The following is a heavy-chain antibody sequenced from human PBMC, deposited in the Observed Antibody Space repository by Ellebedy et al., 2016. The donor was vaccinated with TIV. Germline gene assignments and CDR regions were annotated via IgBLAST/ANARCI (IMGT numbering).Heavy chain of an antibody. Sequence: GGSLRLSCAASGFTFSSYWMHWVRQAPGKGLEWVSAISASGASTYYADSVKGRFTISRDNSKNTLYLQMNSLRAEDTAVYYCAKALSAATFWSGMDVWGQGTTVTVSS. D-gene: IGHD6-13*01. CDR3: AKALSAATFWSGMDV. CDR1: GFTFSSYW. CDR2: ISASGAST. V-gene: IGHV3-23*01. J-gene: IGHJ6*02.